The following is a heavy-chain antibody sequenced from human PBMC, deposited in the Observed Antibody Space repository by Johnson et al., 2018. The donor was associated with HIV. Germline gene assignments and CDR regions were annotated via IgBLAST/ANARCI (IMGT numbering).Heavy chain of an antibody. CDR1: GFSFSTYN. V-gene: IGHV3-13*01. CDR2: INTAGDT. CDR3: ASGVVTLSFDI. D-gene: IGHD3-3*01. J-gene: IGHJ3*02. Sequence: VQLVESGGGVVQPGRSLRLSCAASGFSFSTYNMHWVRHAPGRGLEWVSAINTAGDTFYPDSVKGRFTISRENAKNSLYLQMNSLRAEDTAVYYCASGVVTLSFDIWGQGTMVTVSS.